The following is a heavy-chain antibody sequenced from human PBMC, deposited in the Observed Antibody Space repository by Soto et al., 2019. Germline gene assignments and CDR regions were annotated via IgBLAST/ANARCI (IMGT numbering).Heavy chain of an antibody. CDR2: IYYSGTT. CDR1: GDSVSNDNYY. V-gene: IGHV4-61*01. CDR3: ARSQRGRTAFTFDY. D-gene: IGHD3-16*01. Sequence: SETLSLTCAVSGDSVSNDNYYWSWIRQPPGKGLEWIGYIYYSGTTNYNSYLKSRLSLSVDMSKNQFSLKLASVTAADMAVYFCARSQRGRTAFTFDYWGQGALVTVSS. J-gene: IGHJ4*02.